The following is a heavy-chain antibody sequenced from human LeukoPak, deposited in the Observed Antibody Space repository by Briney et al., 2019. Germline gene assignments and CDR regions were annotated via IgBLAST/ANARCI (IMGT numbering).Heavy chain of an antibody. V-gene: IGHV5-51*01. J-gene: IGHJ1*01. CDR3: ARGKYPCSGGTCYFQY. D-gene: IGHD2-15*01. CDR1: GYSFISYW. CDR2: IYPGDSDT. Sequence: ESLKIFCKGSGYSFISYWIGWVRQMPGKGLEWRGIIYPGDSDTRYSASFQGQVTISADKSISTAYLQWSSLKASDTAMYYCARGKYPCSGGTCYFQYWGQGTLVTVSS.